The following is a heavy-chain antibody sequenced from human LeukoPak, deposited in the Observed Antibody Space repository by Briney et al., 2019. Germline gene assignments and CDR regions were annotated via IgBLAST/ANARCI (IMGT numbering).Heavy chain of an antibody. CDR2: IYSGGST. Sequence: GGSPRLSCAASGFTVSSNYMSWVRQAPGKGLEWVSVIYSGGSTYYADSVKGRFTISRDNSKNTLYLQMNSLRAEDTAVYYCARKSSGYYAVFDYWGQGTLVTVSS. CDR3: ARKSSGYYAVFDY. CDR1: GFTVSSNY. V-gene: IGHV3-66*01. D-gene: IGHD3-22*01. J-gene: IGHJ4*02.